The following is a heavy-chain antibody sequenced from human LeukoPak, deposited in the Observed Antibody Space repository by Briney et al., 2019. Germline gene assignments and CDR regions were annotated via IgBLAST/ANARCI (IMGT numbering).Heavy chain of an antibody. D-gene: IGHD2-15*01. CDR2: IYYSGST. Sequence: PSETLSLTCTVSGGSISGYYWSWIRQPPGKGLEWIGYIYYSGSTNYNPSLKSRVTISVDTSKNQFSLKLSSVTAADTAVYYCARVKRYCSGGSCYSNWYFDLWGRGTLVTVSS. CDR3: ARVKRYCSGGSCYSNWYFDL. J-gene: IGHJ2*01. V-gene: IGHV4-59*01. CDR1: GGSISGYY.